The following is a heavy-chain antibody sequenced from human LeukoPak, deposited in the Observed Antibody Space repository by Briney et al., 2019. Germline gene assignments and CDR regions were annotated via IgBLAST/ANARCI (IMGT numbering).Heavy chain of an antibody. CDR1: GFTFSSYS. J-gene: IGHJ4*02. CDR3: ARKSGVGPPANSSSPGFDY. CDR2: ISSSSSYI. D-gene: IGHD6-6*01. V-gene: IGHV3-21*01. Sequence: PGGSLRLSCAASGFTFSSYSMNWVRQAPGKGLEWVSSISSSSSYIHYADSVKGRFTISRDNAKNSLYLQMNSLRAEDTAVYYCARKSGVGPPANSSSPGFDYWGQGTLVTVSS.